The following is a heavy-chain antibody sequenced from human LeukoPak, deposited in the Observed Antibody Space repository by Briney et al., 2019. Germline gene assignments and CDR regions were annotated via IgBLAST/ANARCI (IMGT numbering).Heavy chain of an antibody. CDR1: GGSISSYY. Sequence: PSETLSLTCTVSGGSISSYYWSWIRQPPGKGLEWIGYIYYSGSTNYNPSLKSRVTISVDTSKNQFSLKLSSVTAADTAVYYCARTNCSGGSCYSDYWGQGTLATVSS. CDR2: IYYSGST. J-gene: IGHJ4*02. V-gene: IGHV4-59*01. D-gene: IGHD2-15*01. CDR3: ARTNCSGGSCYSDY.